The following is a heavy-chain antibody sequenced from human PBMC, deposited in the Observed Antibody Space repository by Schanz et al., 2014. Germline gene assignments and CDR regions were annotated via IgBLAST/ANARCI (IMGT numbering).Heavy chain of an antibody. CDR2: INPNSGGT. J-gene: IGHJ2*01. D-gene: IGHD6-6*01. Sequence: GPEVKEPGASVEVSCKASGYTFTGYYMHWVRQAPGQGLEWMGWINPNSGGTNYAQKFQGRVTMTRDTSISTAYMELSRLRSDDTAVYYCARAGQDFEYSSLSPIWYFDLWGRGTLVTVSS. CDR3: ARAGQDFEYSSLSPIWYFDL. V-gene: IGHV1-2*02. CDR1: GYTFTGYY.